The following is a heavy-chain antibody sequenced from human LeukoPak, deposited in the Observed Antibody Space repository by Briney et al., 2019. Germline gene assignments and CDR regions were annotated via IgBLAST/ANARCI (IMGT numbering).Heavy chain of an antibody. CDR2: INHSGST. CDR1: GGSFSGYY. Sequence: PSETLSLTCAVYGGSFSGYYWSWIRQPPGKGLEWSGEINHSGSTNYNPSLKSRVTIPVDTSKNQFSLKLSSVTAADTAVYYCARVSSGYGYYYYGMDVWGQGTTVTVSS. J-gene: IGHJ6*02. D-gene: IGHD5-12*01. CDR3: ARVSSGYGYYYYGMDV. V-gene: IGHV4-34*01.